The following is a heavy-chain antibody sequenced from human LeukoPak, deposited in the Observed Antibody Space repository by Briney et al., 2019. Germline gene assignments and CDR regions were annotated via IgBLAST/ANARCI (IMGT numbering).Heavy chain of an antibody. V-gene: IGHV4-59*08. D-gene: IGHD3-22*01. J-gene: IGHJ2*01. CDR2: IYYSGST. Sequence: SETLSLTCTVSGGSISSYYWSWIRQPPGKGLEWIGYIYYSGSTNYNPSLKSRVTISVDTSKNQFSLKLSSVTAADTAVYYCARDHYYDSSGRYWYFDLWGRGTLVTVSS. CDR1: GGSISSYY. CDR3: ARDHYYDSSGRYWYFDL.